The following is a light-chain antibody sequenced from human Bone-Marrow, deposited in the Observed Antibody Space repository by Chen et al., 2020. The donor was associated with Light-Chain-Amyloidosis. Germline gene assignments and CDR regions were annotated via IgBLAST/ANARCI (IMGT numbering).Light chain of an antibody. V-gene: IGLV2-14*01. CDR2: AVS. Sequence: QSALTQPASVSGSPGQSITIFCTGTSGDVGTYNYVSWYQQHPGKAPKVLIYAVSNRPSGVSNRFSGSKSGNTASLTISGLQAEDEADYYCSSFTSSSSYVFGPGTKVTVL. CDR1: SGDVGTYNY. CDR3: SSFTSSSSYV. J-gene: IGLJ1*01.